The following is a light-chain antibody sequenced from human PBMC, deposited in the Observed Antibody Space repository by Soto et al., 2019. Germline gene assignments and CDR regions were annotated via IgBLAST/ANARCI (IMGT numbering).Light chain of an antibody. V-gene: IGKV3-20*01. CDR3: QQYGSSPPYT. J-gene: IGKJ2*01. CDR1: QSVSSSY. Sequence: EIVLTQSPGTLSLSPGERATLSCRASQSVSSSYLAWYQQKPGQAPRLLLYGASSRATGIPDRFSGSGSGTDFTLTISRLEPEDCAVYYCQQYGSSPPYTFGQGTKLEI. CDR2: GAS.